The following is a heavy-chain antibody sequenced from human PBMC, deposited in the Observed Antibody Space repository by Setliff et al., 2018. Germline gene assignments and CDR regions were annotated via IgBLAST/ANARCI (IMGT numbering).Heavy chain of an antibody. CDR2: INPSGGLT. D-gene: IGHD3-3*01. CDR1: GYTLSKYY. J-gene: IGHJ3*02. Sequence: ASVKVSCKASGYTLSKYYMHWVRQAPGQGLEWMGIINPSGGLTKYAQKFQGRVTMTSDTSTNTVYLEVSSLRSEETAVYFCARDRFYNSWSGTSITAPHDAFDIWGQGTMVTVSS. CDR3: ARDRFYNSWSGTSITAPHDAFDI. V-gene: IGHV1-46*03.